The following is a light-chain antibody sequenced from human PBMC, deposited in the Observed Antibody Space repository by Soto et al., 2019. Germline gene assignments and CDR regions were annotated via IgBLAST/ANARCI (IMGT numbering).Light chain of an antibody. CDR3: QQYNTWPYT. CDR2: GAS. V-gene: IGKV3-15*01. Sequence: EIVMTPSPATLSVSPGERATLSCRASQSVSSNLAWYQQKPGQAPRLLIYGASTRATGIPARFSGSGSGTEFTLTISSLQSEDFAVYYFQQYNTWPYTFGQGTKLAIK. CDR1: QSVSSN. J-gene: IGKJ2*01.